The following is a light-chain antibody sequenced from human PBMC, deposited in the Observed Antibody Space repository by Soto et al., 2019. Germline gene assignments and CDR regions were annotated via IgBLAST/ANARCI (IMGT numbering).Light chain of an antibody. CDR3: SSYTNRNTWV. CDR2: EVI. CDR1: SSDVGGYSY. Sequence: QSALTQPASVSGSPGQSITISCTGSSSDVGGYSYVSWYQQYPGKAPKLMIYEVINRPSGVSNRFSGSKSGNTASLTISGLQADDEADYYCSSYTNRNTWVFGGGTKVTVL. J-gene: IGLJ3*02. V-gene: IGLV2-14*01.